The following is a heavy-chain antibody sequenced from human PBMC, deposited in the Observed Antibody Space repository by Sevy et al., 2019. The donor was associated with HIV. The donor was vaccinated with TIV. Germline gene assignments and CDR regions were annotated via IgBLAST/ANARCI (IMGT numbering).Heavy chain of an antibody. D-gene: IGHD2-2*01. CDR1: GFTFSSYD. Sequence: GGSLRLSCAASGFTFSSYDMHWVRQATGKGLEWVSAIGTAGDTYYAGSVRGRFTISRENAKNSFYLQMNSLRAGDTAVYYCARAGIGYCGSSSCPHSRYYMDVWGKRTTVTVSS. V-gene: IGHV3-13*01. CDR2: IGTAGDT. J-gene: IGHJ6*03. CDR3: ARAGIGYCGSSSCPHSRYYMDV.